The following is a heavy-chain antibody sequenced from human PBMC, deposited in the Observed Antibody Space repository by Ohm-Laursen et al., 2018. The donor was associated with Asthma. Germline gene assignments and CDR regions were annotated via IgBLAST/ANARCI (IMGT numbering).Heavy chain of an antibody. CDR3: ARAVYSSSSYFDY. CDR2: ISSSSSYI. V-gene: IGHV3-21*01. D-gene: IGHD6-6*01. Sequence: SLRLSCAASGFTFSSYSMNWVRQAPGKGLEWVSSISSSSSYIYYADSVKGRFTISRDNAKNSLYLQMNSLRAEDTAVYYCARAVYSSSSYFDYWGQGTLVTVSS. CDR1: GFTFSSYS. J-gene: IGHJ4*02.